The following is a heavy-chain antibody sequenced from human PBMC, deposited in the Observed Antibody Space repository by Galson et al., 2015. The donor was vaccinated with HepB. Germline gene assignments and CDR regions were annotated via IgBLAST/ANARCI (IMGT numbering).Heavy chain of an antibody. V-gene: IGHV3-30*04. CDR3: ARDKFRWELLLDY. Sequence: SLRLSCAASGFTFSSYAMHWVRQAPGKGLEWVAVISYDGSNKYYADSVKGRFTISRDNSKNTLYLQMNSLRVEDTAVYYCARDKFRWELLLDYWGQGTLVTVSS. CDR2: ISYDGSNK. D-gene: IGHD1-26*01. CDR1: GFTFSSYA. J-gene: IGHJ4*02.